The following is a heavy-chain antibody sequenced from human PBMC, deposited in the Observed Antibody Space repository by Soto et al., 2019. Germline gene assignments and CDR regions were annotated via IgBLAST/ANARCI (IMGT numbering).Heavy chain of an antibody. Sequence: SGPTLVNPTQTLTLTCTFSGFSLSTSGVGVGWIRQPPGKALEWLALIYWDDDNRYNPSLKSRLTITKDSSKNQVVLTMTNMDPADTATYYCAHRPRTGSYDWYDPWGQGTLVTVSS. J-gene: IGHJ5*02. CDR2: IYWDDDN. D-gene: IGHD1-26*01. V-gene: IGHV2-5*02. CDR3: AHRPRTGSYDWYDP. CDR1: GFSLSTSGVG.